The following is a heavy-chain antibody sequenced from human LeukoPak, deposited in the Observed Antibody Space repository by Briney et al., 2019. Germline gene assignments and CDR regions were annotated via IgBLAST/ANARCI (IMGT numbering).Heavy chain of an antibody. J-gene: IGHJ5*02. CDR2: IRGSGGST. D-gene: IGHD2-2*01. Sequence: PGGSLRLSCAASGVTFSSYAISWVGQSPGQGMEWVSAIRGSGGSTYYADSVKGRFTIARDNSKNTLYLQMNSLRAEDTAIYYCANPSLGYCSSTSCYEGGWFDPWGQGTLVTVSS. V-gene: IGHV3-23*01. CDR3: ANPSLGYCSSTSCYEGGWFDP. CDR1: GVTFSSYA.